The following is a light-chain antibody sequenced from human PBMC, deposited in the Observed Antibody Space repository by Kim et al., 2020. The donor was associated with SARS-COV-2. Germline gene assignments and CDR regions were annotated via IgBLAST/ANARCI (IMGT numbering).Light chain of an antibody. CDR3: QQRAIWIT. CDR1: QSISNR. CDR2: DAS. V-gene: IGKV3-11*01. Sequence: SLSPGERATRSCRASQSISNRLAWYQQKPGQAPRLLIFDASNRATGIPTRFSGSGSGTDFTLTISSLEPEDFAVYYCQQRAIWITFGGGTKVDIK. J-gene: IGKJ4*01.